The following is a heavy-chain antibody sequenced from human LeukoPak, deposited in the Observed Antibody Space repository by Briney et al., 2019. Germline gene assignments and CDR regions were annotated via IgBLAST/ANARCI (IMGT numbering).Heavy chain of an antibody. D-gene: IGHD1-1*01. CDR1: GFTFSDYG. CDR2: KSYDANNK. CDR3: AKRVNTGSFDP. Sequence: GGSLRLSCAASGFTFSDYGMHWVRQAPGKGLEWVAIKSYDANNKYYAGSVKGRSTISRDNSKNTLYLQMNSLRPEDTAVYYCAKRVNTGSFDPWGQGTLVTVSS. J-gene: IGHJ5*02. V-gene: IGHV3-30*18.